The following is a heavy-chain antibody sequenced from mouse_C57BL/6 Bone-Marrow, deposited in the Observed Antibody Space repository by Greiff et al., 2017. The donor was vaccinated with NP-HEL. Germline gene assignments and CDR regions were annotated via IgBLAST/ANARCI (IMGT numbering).Heavy chain of an antibody. J-gene: IGHJ4*01. CDR2: ISGGGGNT. CDR1: GFTFSSYT. D-gene: IGHD2-13*01. V-gene: IGHV5-9*01. CDR3: ARHGVWGLDAMDY. Sequence: EVQLVESGGGLVKPGGSLKLSCAASGFTFSSYTMSWVRQTPEKRLEWVATISGGGGNTYYPDSVKGRFTISRDNAKNTLYLQMSSLRSEDTALYYCARHGVWGLDAMDYWGQGTSVTVSS.